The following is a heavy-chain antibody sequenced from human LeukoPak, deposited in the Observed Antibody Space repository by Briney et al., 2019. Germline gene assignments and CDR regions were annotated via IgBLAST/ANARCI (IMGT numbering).Heavy chain of an antibody. D-gene: IGHD3-16*01. CDR2: IYSGGST. J-gene: IGHJ4*02. CDR3: ARELGPFTGFDY. Sequence: GGSLRLSCAASGFTFSSNYMSWVRQAPGKGLEWVSVIYSGGSTYYADSVKGRFTISRDNSKNTLDLQMNSLRADDTAVYYCARELGPFTGFDYWGQGSLVTVSS. CDR1: GFTFSSNY. V-gene: IGHV3-53*01.